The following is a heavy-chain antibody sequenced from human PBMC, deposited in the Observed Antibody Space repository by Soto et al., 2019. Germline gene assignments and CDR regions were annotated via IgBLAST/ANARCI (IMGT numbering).Heavy chain of an antibody. CDR2: ISYDGSNK. D-gene: IGHD6-13*01. V-gene: IGHV3-30-3*01. J-gene: IGHJ4*02. Sequence: QVQLVESGGGVVQPRRSLRLSCAASGFTFSSYAMHWVRQAPGKGLEWVAVISYDGSNKYYADSVKGRFTISRDNSKNTLYLQMNSLRAEDTAVYYCARDQRYSSSWYMEYNFDYWGQGTLVTVSS. CDR3: ARDQRYSSSWYMEYNFDY. CDR1: GFTFSSYA.